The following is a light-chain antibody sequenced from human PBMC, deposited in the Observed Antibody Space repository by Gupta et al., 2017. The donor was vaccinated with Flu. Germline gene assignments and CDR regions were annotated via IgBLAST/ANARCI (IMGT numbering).Light chain of an antibody. CDR3: QVWDSRSDRPSVL. J-gene: IGLJ2*01. CDR2: DDS. Sequence: TARITGGGDNIGSKRVHWYRQRPGQAPVLVGYDDSDRPSGIPERFSGSNSGNKATLTISRVEAGDEADYYCQVWDSRSDRPSVLFGGGTKLTVL. CDR1: NIGSKR. V-gene: IGLV3-21*02.